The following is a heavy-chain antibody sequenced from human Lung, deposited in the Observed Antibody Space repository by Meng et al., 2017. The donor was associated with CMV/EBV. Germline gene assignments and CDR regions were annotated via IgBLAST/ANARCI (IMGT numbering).Heavy chain of an antibody. D-gene: IGHD3-10*01. CDR2: TPHRGSS. CDR1: GCAITNHNW. V-gene: IGHV4-4*03. Sequence: VQLRGSGPALAETHETLSLTYAVSGCAITNHNWWAWVRQPPGQGLEWIGETPHRGSSAYNPSLKSRVSMSIDKSKNQFSLKLTSVTAADTAVYHCLRRSGGSVWGQGTLVTVSS. CDR3: LRRSGGSV. J-gene: IGHJ1*01.